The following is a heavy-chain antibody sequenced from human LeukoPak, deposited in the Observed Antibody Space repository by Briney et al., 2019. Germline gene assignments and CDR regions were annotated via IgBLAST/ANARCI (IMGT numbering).Heavy chain of an antibody. Sequence: SETLSLTCTVSGGSISSGSYYWSWIRQPAGKGLEWIGLISASGSTNYNPSLKSRVTMSVDTSKNQFSLKLSSVTAADTAVYYCAGVSSTSPYYYYMDVWGKGTTVTISS. V-gene: IGHV4-61*02. CDR2: ISASGST. J-gene: IGHJ6*03. CDR1: GGSISSGSYY. CDR3: AGVSSTSPYYYYMDV. D-gene: IGHD2-2*01.